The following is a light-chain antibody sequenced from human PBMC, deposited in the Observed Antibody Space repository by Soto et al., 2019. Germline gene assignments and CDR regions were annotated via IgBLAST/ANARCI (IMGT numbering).Light chain of an antibody. CDR1: SSNIGGNA. V-gene: IGLV1-44*01. Sequence: VLTQAPSVSWTPGQRVTISCSVSSSNIGGNAVNWYQQLPGTTPKLLIYSNNQRPSGVPDRFSGSKSGTSASLAISGLQSEDEADYYCAAWDNSLSGYVFGTGTKV. CDR3: AAWDNSLSGYV. J-gene: IGLJ1*01. CDR2: SNN.